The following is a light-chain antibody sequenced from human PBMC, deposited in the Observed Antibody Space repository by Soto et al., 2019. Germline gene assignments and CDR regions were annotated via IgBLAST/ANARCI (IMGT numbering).Light chain of an antibody. Sequence: EIVLTQSPATLSLSPGERATLSCRASQGVRSYLTWYQQKPGQAPRLLIYDTSNRATGVPARFSGSGSGTDFTLTISSLEPEDCAIYYCQQRQYWPPITFGQGTRLEIK. CDR3: QQRQYWPPIT. V-gene: IGKV3-11*01. CDR2: DTS. CDR1: QGVRSY. J-gene: IGKJ5*01.